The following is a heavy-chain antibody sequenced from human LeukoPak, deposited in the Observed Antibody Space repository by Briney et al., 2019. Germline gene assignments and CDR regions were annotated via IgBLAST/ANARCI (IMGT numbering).Heavy chain of an antibody. CDR2: ISGSGGST. V-gene: IGHV3-23*01. J-gene: IGHJ4*02. Sequence: GGSLRLSCAASGFTFSSYAMSWVRQAPGKGLEWVSAISGSGGSTYYADSVKGRFTISRDKSKNNLYLQMNSLRAEDTAVYYCAKLEGYCSSTSCPWGFDYWGQGTLVTVSS. CDR3: AKLEGYCSSTSCPWGFDY. CDR1: GFTFSSYA. D-gene: IGHD2-2*01.